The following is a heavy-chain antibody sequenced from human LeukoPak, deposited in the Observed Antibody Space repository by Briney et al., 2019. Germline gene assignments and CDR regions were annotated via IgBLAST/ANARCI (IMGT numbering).Heavy chain of an antibody. V-gene: IGHV1-2*02. CDR3: ARELQEVIVVVTAPTPFDY. D-gene: IGHD2-21*02. J-gene: IGHJ4*02. Sequence: ASVKVSCKASGCTFTGYYMHWVRQAPGQGLEWMGWINPNSGGTNYAQKFQGRVTMTRDTSISTAYMELSRLRSDDTAVYYCARELQEVIVVVTAPTPFDYWGQGTLVTVSS. CDR2: INPNSGGT. CDR1: GCTFTGYY.